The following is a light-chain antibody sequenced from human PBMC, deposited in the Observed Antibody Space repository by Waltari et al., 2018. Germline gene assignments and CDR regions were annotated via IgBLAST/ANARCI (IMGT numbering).Light chain of an antibody. V-gene: IGLV3-9*01. J-gene: IGLJ1*01. Sequence: SYELTQPLSVSVALGQTATLTCGGRDIRRRNVNWYQQKPGQAPVLVIYKNSHRPSGIPERFSASNSGSMATLTISRAQAGDEADYYCQVWRSSTYAFAAGTHVTVL. CDR3: QVWRSSTYA. CDR2: KNS. CDR1: DIRRRN.